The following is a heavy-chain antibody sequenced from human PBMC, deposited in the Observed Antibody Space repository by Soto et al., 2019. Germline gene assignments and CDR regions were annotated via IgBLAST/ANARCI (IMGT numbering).Heavy chain of an antibody. D-gene: IGHD2-15*01. J-gene: IGHJ4*02. CDR3: ARVLPGGGYPHDYFDY. CDR1: GFTFSSYE. V-gene: IGHV3-48*03. CDR2: ISSSGSTI. Sequence: PGGSLRLSCAASGFTFSSYEMNWVRQAPGKGLEWVSYISSSGSTIYYADSVKGRFTISRDNAKNSLYLQMNSLRADDTAVYYCARVLPGGGYPHDYFDYWGQGTLVTVSS.